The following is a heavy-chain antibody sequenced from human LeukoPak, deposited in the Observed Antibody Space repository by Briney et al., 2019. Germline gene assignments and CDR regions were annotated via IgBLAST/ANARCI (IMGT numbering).Heavy chain of an antibody. CDR2: IRYDGSNK. Sequence: GGSLRLSCAASGFTFSSYAMSWVRQAPGKGLEWVAFIRYDGSNKYYADSVKGRFTISRDNSKNTLYLQMYSLRAEDTAVYYCAKDISSNWAYFDYWGQGTLVTVSS. J-gene: IGHJ4*02. V-gene: IGHV3-30*02. D-gene: IGHD7-27*01. CDR1: GFTFSSYA. CDR3: AKDISSNWAYFDY.